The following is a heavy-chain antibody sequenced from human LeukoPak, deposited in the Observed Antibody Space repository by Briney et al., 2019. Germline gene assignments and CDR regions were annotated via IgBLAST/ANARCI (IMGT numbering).Heavy chain of an antibody. D-gene: IGHD6-19*01. CDR2: IRSTTYGGTT. V-gene: IGHV3-49*04. J-gene: IGHJ4*02. CDR3: NRYSSGWYNSDY. CDR1: GFTFVDYA. Sequence: GSLRLSCTASGFTFVDYAMSWVRQAPGKGLEGVGFIRSTTYGGTTEYAASVKGRFTISRDDSKSIAYLQMNSLKTEDTAVYYCNRYSSGWYNSDYWGQGTLVTVSS.